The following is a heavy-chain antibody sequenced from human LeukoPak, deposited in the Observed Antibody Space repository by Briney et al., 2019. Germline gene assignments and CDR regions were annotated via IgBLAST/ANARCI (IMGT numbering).Heavy chain of an antibody. CDR1: GFTFSMYW. CDR2: MKGDGSVK. Sequence: SGGSLRLSCAAVGFTFSMYWMGWVRQAPGKGLEWVASMKGDGSVKHFLDSVEGRFTISRDNAKNSLYLQMNSLRAEDTAVFYCARDQYDTWSRRGNFDSWGQGTLVIVSS. D-gene: IGHD3-3*01. V-gene: IGHV3-7*03. J-gene: IGHJ4*02. CDR3: ARDQYDTWSRRGNFDS.